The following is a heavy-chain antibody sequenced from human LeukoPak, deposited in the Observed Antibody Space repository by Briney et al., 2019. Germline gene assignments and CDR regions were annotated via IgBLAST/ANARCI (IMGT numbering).Heavy chain of an antibody. CDR2: SRNKANGYTT. J-gene: IGHJ3*02. CDR1: GFTFSDHY. CDR3: ARSPEGGGNVFDI. V-gene: IGHV3-72*01. D-gene: IGHD3-16*01. Sequence: GGSLRLSCAASGFTFSDHYIDWVRQAPRKGLEWVGRSRNKANGYTTEYAASVKGRFTISRDDSKNSVYLQMNSLKTEDTAVYYCARSPEGGGNVFDIWGQGTMVTVCS.